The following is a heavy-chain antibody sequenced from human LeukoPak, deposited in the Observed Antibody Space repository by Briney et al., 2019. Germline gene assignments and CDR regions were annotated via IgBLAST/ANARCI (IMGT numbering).Heavy chain of an antibody. V-gene: IGHV4-31*03. CDR1: GGSISSGGYY. CDR2: IYYSGGT. CDR3: ASAGWNYGGFGF. J-gene: IGHJ4*02. Sequence: SQTLSLTCTVSGGSISSGGYYWSWIRQHPGKGLEWDGYIYYSGGTYSNPSLKSRVTISVDTSNIQFSLTLRSVTAADTTMYYCASAGWNYGGFGFWGQGTLVTVSS. D-gene: IGHD1-7*01.